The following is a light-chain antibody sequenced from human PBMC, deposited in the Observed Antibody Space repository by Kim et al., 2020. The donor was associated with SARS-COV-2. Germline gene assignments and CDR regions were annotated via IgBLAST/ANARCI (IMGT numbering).Light chain of an antibody. V-gene: IGKV1-27*01. CDR2: AAS. Sequence: DIQMTQSPSSLSASVGDRVTITCRASQDIANSLAWYQQKPGKVPKVLIYAASTLQSGVPSRFSGSGSGTEFTLTIGSLQTEDAATYNCQKYNSAPWTFGPGTKVYIK. CDR3: QKYNSAPWT. J-gene: IGKJ1*01. CDR1: QDIANS.